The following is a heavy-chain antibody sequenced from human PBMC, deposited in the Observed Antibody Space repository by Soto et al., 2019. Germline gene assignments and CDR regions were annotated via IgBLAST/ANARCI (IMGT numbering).Heavy chain of an antibody. V-gene: IGHV4-39*01. CDR2: IYYSGST. CDR1: GGSISSSSYY. J-gene: IGHJ4*02. CDR3: ARLEGLATISYYFDF. Sequence: SETLSLTCTVSGGSISSSSYYWGWIRQPPGKGLEWIGSIYYSGSTYYNPSLKSRVTISVDTSRNQFSLKLSSVTAADTAVYYCARLEGLATISYYFDFWGPGALVTVSS. D-gene: IGHD3-9*01.